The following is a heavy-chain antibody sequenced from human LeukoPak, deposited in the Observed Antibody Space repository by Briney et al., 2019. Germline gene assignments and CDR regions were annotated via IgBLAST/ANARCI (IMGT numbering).Heavy chain of an antibody. CDR1: GGSISSYY. Sequence: PSETLSLTCTVSGGSISSYYWSWIRQPPGKGLEWIGYIYYSGSTNYNPSLKSRVTISVDTSKNQFSLKLSSVTAADTAVYYCARFVEMATIRDWGQGTLVTASS. CDR2: IYYSGST. D-gene: IGHD5-24*01. CDR3: ARFVEMATIRD. V-gene: IGHV4-59*01. J-gene: IGHJ4*02.